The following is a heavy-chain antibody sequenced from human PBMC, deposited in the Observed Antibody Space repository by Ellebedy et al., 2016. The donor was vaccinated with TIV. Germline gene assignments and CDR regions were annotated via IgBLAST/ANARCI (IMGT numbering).Heavy chain of an antibody. CDR1: GGTLRNYA. V-gene: IGHV1-69*13. CDR3: ARRPSISGDYGDYYYYGMDV. Sequence: AASVKVSCKASGGTLRNYAISWVRQAPGQGLEWMGGITPIFGTTNYAQKFQCRVTITADESTNTAYMELSSLRSEDTAVYYCARRPSISGDYGDYYYYGMDVWGQGTTVTVSS. CDR2: ITPIFGTT. D-gene: IGHD4-17*01. J-gene: IGHJ6*02.